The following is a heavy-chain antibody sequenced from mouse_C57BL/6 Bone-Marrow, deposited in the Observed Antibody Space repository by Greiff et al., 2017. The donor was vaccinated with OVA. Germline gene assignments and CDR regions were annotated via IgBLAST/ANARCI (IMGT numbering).Heavy chain of an antibody. CDR2: ISSGGSYT. CDR3: ARQDYDVSWFAY. CDR1: GFTFSSYG. J-gene: IGHJ3*01. Sequence: EVQLVESGGDLVKPGGSLKLSCAASGFTFSSYGMSWVRQTPDKRLEWVATISSGGSYTYYTDSVKGRFTISRDNAKNTLYLQMSSLKSEDTAMYYCARQDYDVSWFAYWGQGTLVTVSA. V-gene: IGHV5-6*01. D-gene: IGHD2-4*01.